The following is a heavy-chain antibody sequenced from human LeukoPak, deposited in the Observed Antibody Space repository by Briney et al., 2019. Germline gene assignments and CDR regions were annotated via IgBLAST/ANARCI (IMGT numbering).Heavy chain of an antibody. J-gene: IGHJ4*02. CDR1: GFTVSSNY. Sequence: PGGSLRLSCAASGFTVSSNYMSWVRQAPGKGLEWVSVIYSGGSTYYADSVKGRFTISRDNSKNTLYLQMNSLRAEDTAVYYCARSVLRSHFDYWGQGTLVTVSS. D-gene: IGHD4-17*01. CDR2: IYSGGST. CDR3: ARSVLRSHFDY. V-gene: IGHV3-66*01.